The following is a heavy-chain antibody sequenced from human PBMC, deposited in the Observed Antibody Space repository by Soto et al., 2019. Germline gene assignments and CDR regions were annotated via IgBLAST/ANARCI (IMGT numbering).Heavy chain of an antibody. CDR3: ARVTGELLWFGELRWFDP. CDR1: GGSISSYY. CDR2: IYYSGST. V-gene: IGHV4-59*01. J-gene: IGHJ5*02. Sequence: SETLSLTCTVSGGSISSYYWSWIRQPPGKGLEWIGYIYYSGSTNYNPSLKSRVTISVDTSKNQFSLKLSSVTAADTAVYYCARVTGELLWFGELRWFDPWGQGTLVTVSS. D-gene: IGHD3-10*01.